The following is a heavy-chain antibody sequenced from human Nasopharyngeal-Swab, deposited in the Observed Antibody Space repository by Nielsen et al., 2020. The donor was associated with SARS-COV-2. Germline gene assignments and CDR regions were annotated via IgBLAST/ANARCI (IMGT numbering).Heavy chain of an antibody. CDR1: GFTFSSYG. V-gene: IGHV3-30*18. Sequence: GGSLRLSCAASGFTFSSYGMHWVRQAPGKGLEWVAFISYDGSKKYFLDSVKGRFTISRDNSRKTLDLQMTSLRVEDTAVYYCAKGAYFMLITDVRGQGTTVTVSS. CDR3: AKGAYFMLITDV. CDR2: ISYDGSKK. J-gene: IGHJ6*02. D-gene: IGHD2-8*01.